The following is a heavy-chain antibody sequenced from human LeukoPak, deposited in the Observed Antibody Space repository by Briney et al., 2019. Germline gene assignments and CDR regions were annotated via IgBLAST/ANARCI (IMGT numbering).Heavy chain of an antibody. J-gene: IGHJ4*02. V-gene: IGHV1-2*02. CDR3: ARGSIVGATFDYFDY. CDR2: INPNSGGT. Sequence: GASVKVSCKASGYTFTSYYMHWVRQAPGQGLEWMGWINPNSGGTNYAQKFQGRVTMTRDTSISTAYMELSRLRFDDTAVYYCARGSIVGATFDYFDYWGQGTLVTVSS. CDR1: GYTFTSYY. D-gene: IGHD1-26*01.